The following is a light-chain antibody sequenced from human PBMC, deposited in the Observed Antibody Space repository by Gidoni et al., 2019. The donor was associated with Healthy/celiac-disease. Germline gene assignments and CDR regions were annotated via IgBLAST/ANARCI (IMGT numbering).Light chain of an antibody. CDR2: GAS. CDR3: QQYNNWPPLT. J-gene: IGKJ4*01. V-gene: IGKV3-15*01. Sequence: EIVMTQSPATLSVSPGERATLSCRASQSVSSNLAWYQQKPGQAPRLLIYGASTRATGIPARFSGSGSGTEFTLTISSLQSEEFAVYYCQQYNNWPPLTFXGXTKVEIK. CDR1: QSVSSN.